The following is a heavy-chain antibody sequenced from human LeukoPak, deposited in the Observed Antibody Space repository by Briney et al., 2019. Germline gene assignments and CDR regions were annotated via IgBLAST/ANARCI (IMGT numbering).Heavy chain of an antibody. CDR3: ARGGGLDV. V-gene: IGHV3-7*03. J-gene: IGHJ6*02. CDR2: INPNGNVN. Sequence: GGSLRLSCAASGFTFSSYWMNWARQAPGKGLEWVASINPNGNVNYYVDSVKGRFNISRDNAKTSLYVQMSNLRAEDTAVYFCARGGGLDVWGQGATVTVSS. D-gene: IGHD3-16*01. CDR1: GFTFSSYW.